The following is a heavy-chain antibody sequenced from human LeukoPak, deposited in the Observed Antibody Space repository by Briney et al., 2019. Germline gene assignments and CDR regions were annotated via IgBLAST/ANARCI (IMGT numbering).Heavy chain of an antibody. J-gene: IGHJ4*02. V-gene: IGHV4-59*11. CDR1: GGSLSSHY. Sequence: PSETLSLTCAVSGGSLSSHYWTWIRQSPGKGLEWIGYIYYTGATNCNPSLKSRVTISVDTSKNQFSLKLSSVTAADTAVYYCARGVFIAASQYGFWGQGTLVTVSS. CDR3: ARGVFIAASQYGF. CDR2: IYYTGAT. D-gene: IGHD6-13*01.